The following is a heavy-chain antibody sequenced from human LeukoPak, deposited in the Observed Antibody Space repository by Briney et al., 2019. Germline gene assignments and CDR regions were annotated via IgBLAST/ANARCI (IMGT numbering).Heavy chain of an antibody. CDR2: IRYDGSNK. J-gene: IGHJ5*02. D-gene: IGHD4-11*01. V-gene: IGHV3-30*02. Sequence: GGSLRLSCAASGFTFSSYGMHWVRQAPGKGLEWVAFIRYDGSNKYYADSVKGRFTISRDNSKNTLYLQMNSLRAEDTAVYYCARDGYSNPYNKGFDPWGQGTLVTVSS. CDR1: GFTFSSYG. CDR3: ARDGYSNPYNKGFDP.